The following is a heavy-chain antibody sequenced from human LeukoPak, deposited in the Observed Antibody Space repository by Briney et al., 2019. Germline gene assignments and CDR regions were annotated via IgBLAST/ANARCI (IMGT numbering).Heavy chain of an antibody. V-gene: IGHV1-46*01. CDR3: ARDLYYYGSGSYYDVFDV. J-gene: IGHJ3*01. D-gene: IGHD3-10*01. CDR1: GYTFINYY. Sequence: ASVKVSCKASGYTFINYYLHWVRQAPGQGLEWMGIINPSSGGTSYAQKFQGRVTMTRATSTSTVYMELRSLRSDDMAIYYCARDLYYYGSGSYYDVFDVWGQGTMVTVSS. CDR2: INPSSGGT.